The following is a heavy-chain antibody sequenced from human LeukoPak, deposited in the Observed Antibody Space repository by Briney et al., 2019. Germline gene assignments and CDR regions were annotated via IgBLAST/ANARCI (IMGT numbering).Heavy chain of an antibody. J-gene: IGHJ4*02. V-gene: IGHV3-64*01. CDR3: ARATG. D-gene: IGHD3-10*01. CDR2: ITLDGIST. Sequence: GGSLRLSCAASGFPFRSYAMHWVRQAPGKGLEYVSAITLDGISTYYANSVKGRFTISRDNSKNTLYLQMNSLRAEDTAVYYCARATGWGQGTLVTVSS. CDR1: GFPFRSYA.